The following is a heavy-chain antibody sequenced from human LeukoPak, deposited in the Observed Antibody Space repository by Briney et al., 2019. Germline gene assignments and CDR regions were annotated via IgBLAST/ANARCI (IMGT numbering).Heavy chain of an antibody. J-gene: IGHJ4*02. CDR2: IYYNGST. D-gene: IGHD6-19*01. CDR1: GGSINSGYYS. CDR3: AREASSGWYSDY. Sequence: SETLSLTCTVSGGSINSGYYSWSWIRQSPGKGLESIGYIYYNGSTYYNPSLKSRVTISVETSKNQFSLKLSSVTAADTAVYYCAREASSGWYSDYWGQGTLVTVSS. V-gene: IGHV4-30-4*08.